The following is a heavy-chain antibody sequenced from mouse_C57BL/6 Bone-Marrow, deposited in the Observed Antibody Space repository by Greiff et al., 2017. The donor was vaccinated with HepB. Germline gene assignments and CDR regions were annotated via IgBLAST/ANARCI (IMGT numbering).Heavy chain of an antibody. J-gene: IGHJ1*03. Sequence: QVQLQQPGAELVKPGASVKLSCKASGYTFTSYWMHWVKQRPGQGLEWIGMIHPNSGSTNYNEKFKSKATLTVDKSSSTAYIQLSSLTSEDSAVYYCARSAGRYYYGSSYWYFDVWGTGTTVTVSS. CDR3: ARSAGRYYYGSSYWYFDV. V-gene: IGHV1-64*01. CDR1: GYTFTSYW. CDR2: IHPNSGST. D-gene: IGHD1-1*01.